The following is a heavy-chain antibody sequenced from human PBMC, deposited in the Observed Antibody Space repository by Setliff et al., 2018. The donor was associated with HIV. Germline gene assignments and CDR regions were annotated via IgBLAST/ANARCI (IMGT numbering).Heavy chain of an antibody. J-gene: IGHJ4*02. CDR2: VYHTGST. V-gene: IGHV4-39*07. Sequence: SETLSLTCTVSGGSISSDDYYWNWIRQPPGKGLEWIGSVYHTGSTYYNPSLKSRVIISVDTSKNQFSLKLNSVTAADTAIYYCARAGMGALRSLFDYWGQGTLVTVSS. CDR1: GGSISSDDYY. CDR3: ARAGMGALRSLFDY. D-gene: IGHD1-26*01.